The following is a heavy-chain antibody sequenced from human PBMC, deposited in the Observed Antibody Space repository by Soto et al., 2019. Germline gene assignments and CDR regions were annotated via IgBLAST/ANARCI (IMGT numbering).Heavy chain of an antibody. CDR1: GGSISSGGYY. Sequence: PSETLSLTCTVSGGSISSGGYYWSWIRQHPGKGLEWIGYIYYSGSTYYNPSLKSRVTISVDTSKNQFSLKLSSVTAADTAVYYCARAAPGPNWFDPWGQGTLVTVSS. D-gene: IGHD6-25*01. J-gene: IGHJ5*02. V-gene: IGHV4-31*03. CDR3: ARAAPGPNWFDP. CDR2: IYYSGST.